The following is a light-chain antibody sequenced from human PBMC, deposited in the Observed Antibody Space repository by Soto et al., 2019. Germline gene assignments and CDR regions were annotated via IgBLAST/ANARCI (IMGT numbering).Light chain of an antibody. CDR3: SSYAGSNPMV. Sequence: QSVLTQPPSASGSPGQSVTISCTGTSSDVGSYKYVSWYQQHPGKAPKLIIYEVSKRPSGVPDRFSGSKSGNTASLTVSGLQAEDEADYYCSSYAGSNPMVFGGGTKLTV. J-gene: IGLJ3*02. V-gene: IGLV2-8*01. CDR2: EVS. CDR1: SSDVGSYKY.